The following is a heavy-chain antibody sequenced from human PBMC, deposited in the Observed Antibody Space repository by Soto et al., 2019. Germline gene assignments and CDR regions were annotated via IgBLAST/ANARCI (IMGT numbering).Heavy chain of an antibody. D-gene: IGHD4-17*01. J-gene: IGHJ4*02. CDR3: ANSDSTVTTSVSFDY. Sequence: SETLSLTCTVSGGSISSGDYYWSWIRQPPGKGLEWIGYIYYSGSTYYNPSLKSRVTTSVDTSKNQFSLKLSSVTAADTAVYYCANSDSTVTTSVSFDYWGQGTLVTVSS. V-gene: IGHV4-30-4*01. CDR1: GGSISSGDYY. CDR2: IYYSGST.